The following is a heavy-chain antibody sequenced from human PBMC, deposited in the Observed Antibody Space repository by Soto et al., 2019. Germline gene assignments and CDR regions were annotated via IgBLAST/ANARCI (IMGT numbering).Heavy chain of an antibody. CDR3: AKDSRGYSRACDH. D-gene: IGHD5-18*01. J-gene: IGHJ4*02. V-gene: IGHV4-61*01. Sequence: QVQLQESGPGLVKPSETLSLTCTVSGDSVSSDSYSWTWIRQPPGKGLEWIGYIYSSGSTNYNPSLKSRVTISLHTSSNQFSLKLNSVTAADKAGYYCAKDSRGYSRACDHWGQGTLVTVSS. CDR1: GDSVSSDSYS. CDR2: IYSSGST.